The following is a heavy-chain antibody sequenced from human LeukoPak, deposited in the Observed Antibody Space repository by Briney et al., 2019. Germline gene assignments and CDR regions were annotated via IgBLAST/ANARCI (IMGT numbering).Heavy chain of an antibody. CDR2: ISSTNGHT. CDR3: ARDRDSSGLYGGADL. Sequence: GGSLRLSCAASGFSFSYMNWVRQAPGKGLEWVSYISSTNGHTYYADSVNGRFTISRDTAKNSLYLQMNSLRVEDTGIYFCARDRDSSGLYGGADLWGQGVLVTVSA. V-gene: IGHV3-21*03. CDR1: GFSFSY. J-gene: IGHJ5*02. D-gene: IGHD6-19*01.